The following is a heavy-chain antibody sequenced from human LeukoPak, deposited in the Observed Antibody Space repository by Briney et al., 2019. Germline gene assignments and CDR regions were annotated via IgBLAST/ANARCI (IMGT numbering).Heavy chain of an antibody. CDR1: GFTFTSYA. CDR3: ARDFTMVRGVTYYYGMDV. J-gene: IGHJ6*02. V-gene: IGHV3-23*01. D-gene: IGHD3-10*01. Sequence: GGSLRLSCAASGFTFTSYAMSWVRQAPGKGLEWVSTISGSGGSTYYADSVKGRFTISRDNAKNSLYLQMNSLRAEDTAVYYCARDFTMVRGVTYYYGMDVWGRGTTVTVSS. CDR2: ISGSGGST.